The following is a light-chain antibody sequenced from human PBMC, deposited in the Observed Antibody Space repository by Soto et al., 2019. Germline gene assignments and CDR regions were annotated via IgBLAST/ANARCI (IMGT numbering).Light chain of an antibody. Sequence: IQMTQSPSSLSASVGDRVTITCQASQDIAKNLNWYQQKPGKAPKLLIYDASSLQTGVPSRFSGSGSATHFTFTISSLQSEVIATYYCQQYDNLLPITFGQGTRLEMK. V-gene: IGKV1-33*01. CDR2: DAS. J-gene: IGKJ5*01. CDR3: QQYDNLLPIT. CDR1: QDIAKN.